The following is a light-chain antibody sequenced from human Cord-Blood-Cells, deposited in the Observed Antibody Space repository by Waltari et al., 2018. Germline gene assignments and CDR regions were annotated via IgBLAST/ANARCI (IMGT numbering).Light chain of an antibody. CDR2: GAS. V-gene: IGKV3-15*01. CDR3: QQYNNWPLT. J-gene: IGKJ5*01. Sequence: EIVMTQSPATLSVSPGERATLSCRASQSVSSNLAWYQQKPGQAPRLLIYGASTRATGIPARFSGSGSGKEFTLTISSLQSEDFAVYYCQQYNNWPLTFGQGTRLEIK. CDR1: QSVSSN.